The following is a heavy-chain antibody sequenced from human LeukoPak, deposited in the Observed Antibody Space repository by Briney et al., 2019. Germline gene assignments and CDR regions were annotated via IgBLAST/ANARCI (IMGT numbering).Heavy chain of an antibody. J-gene: IGHJ4*02. V-gene: IGHV3-7*01. CDR1: GFTFSDYY. Sequence: GGSLRLSCAASGFTFSDYYMSWIRQAPGKGLEWVANIKQDGSEKYYVDSVKGRFTISRDNAKNSLYLQMNSLRAEDTAVYYCARVVGWYSSSGNKGGFDYWGQGTLVTVSS. CDR3: ARVVGWYSSSGNKGGFDY. CDR2: IKQDGSEK. D-gene: IGHD6-13*01.